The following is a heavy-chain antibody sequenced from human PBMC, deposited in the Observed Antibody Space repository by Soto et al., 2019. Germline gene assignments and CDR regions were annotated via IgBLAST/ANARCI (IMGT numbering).Heavy chain of an antibody. V-gene: IGHV3-7*01. CDR3: ARQIRGLTPNWFDP. CDR2: INQDGSEK. Sequence: EMQLVESGGGLVQPGGSLRLSCGVSGFTFGSFWMGWVRQATGKGLEWVANINQDGSEKYYVDSVKGRFTISRDNPRNSLYLQMETLRVEDTAVYFCARQIRGLTPNWFDPWGQGTLVSVSS. J-gene: IGHJ5*02. CDR1: GFTFGSFW.